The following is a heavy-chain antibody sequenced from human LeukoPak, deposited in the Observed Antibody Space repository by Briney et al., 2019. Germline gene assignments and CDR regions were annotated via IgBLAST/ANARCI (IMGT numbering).Heavy chain of an antibody. CDR3: ARVSTAARRFDN. V-gene: IGHV1-8*01. CDR1: GYTFTSYD. D-gene: IGHD6-6*01. CDR2: MNPNSGNT. J-gene: IGHJ4*02. Sequence: ASVKVSCKASGYTFTSYDINWLRQATGQGLEWMGWMNPNSGNTGYAQKFQGRVTMTRNTSISTAYMELSSLRSEDTAVYYCARVSTAARRFDNWGQGTLVTVSS.